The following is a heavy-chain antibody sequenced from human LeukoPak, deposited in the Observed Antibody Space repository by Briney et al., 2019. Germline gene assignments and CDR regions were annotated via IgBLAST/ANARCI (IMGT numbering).Heavy chain of an antibody. CDR3: VPKGTEGY. CDR2: ISPDGTST. CDR1: GFTFSAYA. V-gene: IGHV3-64D*06. J-gene: IGHJ4*02. Sequence: GGSLRLSCSASGFTFSAYAMHWVRQAPGERLEYVSAISPDGTSTYYADSVRGRFSISRDNSKNTLYLQMSSLRAEDTAVYYCVPKGTEGYWGQGTLVTVSS.